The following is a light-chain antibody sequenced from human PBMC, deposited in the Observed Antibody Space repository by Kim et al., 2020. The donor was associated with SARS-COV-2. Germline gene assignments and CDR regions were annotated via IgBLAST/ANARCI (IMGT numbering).Light chain of an antibody. CDR2: DKN. CDR1: SNGSYY. CDR3: NSRDSSGNHLV. Sequence: AWDRTGRITCHGASNGSYYARWNQQKAGTAHVLVIYDKNNRPSGIPDRFTGSSSGNTATLTITGDQAEDGADYCCNSRDSSGNHLVFGGGTQLTVL. V-gene: IGLV3-19*01. J-gene: IGLJ2*01.